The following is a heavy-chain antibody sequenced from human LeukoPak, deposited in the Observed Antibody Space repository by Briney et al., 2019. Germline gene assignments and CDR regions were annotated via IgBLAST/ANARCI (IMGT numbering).Heavy chain of an antibody. CDR3: ARSPYYDFWSGYYKGDYFDY. Sequence: GGSLTLSCAASGFTFSSYSMSWVSQAPGKGLEWVSSISSSSSYIYYADSVKGRFTISKDNAKNSLYLQMNSLRAEDTAVYYCARSPYYDFWSGYYKGDYFDYWGQGTLVTVSS. CDR1: GFTFSSYS. V-gene: IGHV3-21*01. CDR2: ISSSSSYI. J-gene: IGHJ4*02. D-gene: IGHD3-3*01.